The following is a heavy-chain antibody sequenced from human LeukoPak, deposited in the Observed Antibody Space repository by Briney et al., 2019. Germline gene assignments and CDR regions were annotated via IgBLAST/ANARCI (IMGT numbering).Heavy chain of an antibody. CDR1: GGSISSSNYY. CDR3: ARHGALCTGGSCTRFDP. V-gene: IGHV4-39*01. J-gene: IGHJ5*02. CDR2: IYYSGST. D-gene: IGHD2-15*01. Sequence: SETLSLTCTVSGGSISSSNYYWGWIRQPPGKGLEWIGTIYYSGSTYYNSSLKSRVTISVDTSKNHLSLKVSSVTATDTAMYYCARHGALCTGGSCTRFDPWGQGTLVTVSS.